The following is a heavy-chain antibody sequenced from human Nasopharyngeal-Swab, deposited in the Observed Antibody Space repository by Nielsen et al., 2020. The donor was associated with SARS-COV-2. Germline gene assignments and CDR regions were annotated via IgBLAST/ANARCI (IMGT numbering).Heavy chain of an antibody. V-gene: IGHV3-30*18. J-gene: IGHJ6*02. CDR2: ISYDGSNK. CDR3: AKQTSGRGYCYYYGMDV. Sequence: GESLKISCAASGFTFSSYGMHWVRQAPGKGLEWVAVISYDGSNKYYADSVKGRFTISRDNSKNTLYLQMNSLRAEDTAVYYCAKQTSGRGYCYYYGMDVWGQGTTVTVSS. D-gene: IGHD1-1*01. CDR1: GFTFSSYG.